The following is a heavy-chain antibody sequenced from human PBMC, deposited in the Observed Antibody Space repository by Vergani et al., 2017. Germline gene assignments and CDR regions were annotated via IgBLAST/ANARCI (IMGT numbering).Heavy chain of an antibody. Sequence: VELLDSGGGLAQPGGSLRVSCSASGFRVTTYYMSWVRQAPGKGLEWVSVIKSDGRTSYAESVRGRFTISRDTSRNAVYLQMNILRVEDTGVYYCTRSECSGTTCYGHYFDLWGHGILVTVSS. CDR2: IKSDGRT. V-gene: IGHV3-66*02. CDR3: TRSECSGTTCYGHYFDL. D-gene: IGHD2-15*01. J-gene: IGHJ4*01. CDR1: GFRVTTYY.